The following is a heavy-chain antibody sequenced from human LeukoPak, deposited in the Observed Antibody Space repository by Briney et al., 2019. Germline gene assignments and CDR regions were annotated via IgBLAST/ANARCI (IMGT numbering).Heavy chain of an antibody. Sequence: PGRSLRLSCAASGFTFSSYAMHWVRQAPGKGLEWVAVISYDGSNKYYADSVKGRFTISRDNSKNTLYLQMNSLRAEDTAVYYCARDHSSEVGATDYFDYWGQGTLVTVSS. V-gene: IGHV3-30*04. CDR3: ARDHSSEVGATDYFDY. D-gene: IGHD1-26*01. CDR1: GFTFSSYA. J-gene: IGHJ4*02. CDR2: ISYDGSNK.